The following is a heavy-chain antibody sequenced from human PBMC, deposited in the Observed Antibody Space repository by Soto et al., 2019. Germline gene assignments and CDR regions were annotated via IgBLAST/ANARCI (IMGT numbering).Heavy chain of an antibody. D-gene: IGHD2-8*01. CDR3: ARDSMKGRFDP. J-gene: IGHJ5*02. Sequence: GGSLRLSCAASGFTFSTSWMHWVRQAPGKGLVWVSRIESDGRGTTYADSVKGRFTISRDNAKNTLYLQMNNLRAEDTAVYYCARDSMKGRFDPWGQGTLVTAPQ. CDR2: IESDGRGT. CDR1: GFTFSTSW. V-gene: IGHV3-74*01.